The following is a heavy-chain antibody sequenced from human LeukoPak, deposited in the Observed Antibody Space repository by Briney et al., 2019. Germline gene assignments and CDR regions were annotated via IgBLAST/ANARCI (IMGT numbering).Heavy chain of an antibody. CDR2: IKEDGSIK. D-gene: IGHD2-15*01. CDR3: VRDSTIEENNRWYDGLDI. Sequence: TGGSLRLSCTASGFTFSTQYMAWVRQAPGKGLEWVANIKEDGSIKNYVDSVKGRFTISRDNAKNSLYLEMNSLRAEDTALHYCVRDSTIEENNRWYDGLDIWGQGTMVTVSS. V-gene: IGHV3-7*03. CDR1: GFTFSTQY. J-gene: IGHJ3*02.